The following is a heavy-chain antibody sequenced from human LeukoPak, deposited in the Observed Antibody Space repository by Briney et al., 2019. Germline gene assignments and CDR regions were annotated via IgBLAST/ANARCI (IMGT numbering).Heavy chain of an antibody. CDR3: ARDPPPPLDAFDI. CDR1: GFSFSTSW. V-gene: IGHV3-7*01. J-gene: IGHJ3*02. CDR2: IKEDGTKQ. Sequence: GGSLRLSRAASGFSFSTSWMTWVRRAPGKGLEWVASIKEDGTKQYFVDSVKGRFTISRDNAKSSLYLQMNSLRVEDTAVYYCARDPPPPLDAFDIWGQGTMVTVSS.